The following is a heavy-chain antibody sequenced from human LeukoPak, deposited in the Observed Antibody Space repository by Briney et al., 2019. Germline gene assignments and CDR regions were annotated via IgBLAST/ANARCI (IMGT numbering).Heavy chain of an antibody. CDR1: GFTVSSNY. V-gene: IGHV3-23*01. J-gene: IGHJ4*02. Sequence: GGSLRLSCAASGFTVSSNYMSWVRQAPGKGREWVSAISGSGGSTYYADSVKGRFTISRDNSKNTLYVQMKSLRAEDTAVYYCAKSRTYYYGSGSYSVDYWGQGTLVTVSS. CDR3: AKSRTYYYGSGSYSVDY. D-gene: IGHD3-10*01. CDR2: ISGSGGST.